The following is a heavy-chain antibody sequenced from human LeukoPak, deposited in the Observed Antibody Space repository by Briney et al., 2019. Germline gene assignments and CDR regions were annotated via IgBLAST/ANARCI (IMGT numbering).Heavy chain of an antibody. Sequence: GGSLRLSCSASGVPFSSYAMHWVRQAPGKGLEYVSAISDSGGSTYYADSVKGRFTISRDNSKNTLYLQMSSLRAEDAAVYFCVRGYSFGPYGMDVWGQGTTVTVSS. CDR1: GVPFSSYA. CDR2: ISDSGGST. D-gene: IGHD2-15*01. V-gene: IGHV3-64D*09. CDR3: VRGYSFGPYGMDV. J-gene: IGHJ6*02.